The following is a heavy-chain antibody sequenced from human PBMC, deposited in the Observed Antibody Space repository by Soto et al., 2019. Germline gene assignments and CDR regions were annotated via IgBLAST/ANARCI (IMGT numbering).Heavy chain of an antibody. CDR2: IYDSGST. J-gene: IGHJ5*02. V-gene: IGHV4-31*03. CDR3: ARWWSGSRQGFDP. Sequence: QVQLQESGPGLVKPSQTLSLTCTVSGGSISSGDYYWSWIRQHPGKGLEWIGYIYDSGSTYYNPSLKSRVTISVDTSKTQCSLKLSSVTAADRAVYYCARWWSGSRQGFDPWGQGTLVTVSS. D-gene: IGHD3-3*01. CDR1: GGSISSGDYY.